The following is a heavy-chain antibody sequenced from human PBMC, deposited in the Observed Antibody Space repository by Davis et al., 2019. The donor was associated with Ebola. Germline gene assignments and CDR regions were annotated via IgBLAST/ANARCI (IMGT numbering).Heavy chain of an antibody. CDR1: GFTFSDYY. CDR3: ARVGNYPDY. Sequence: GESLKISCAASGFTFSDYYMSWIRQAPGKGLEWVSYISSSSSYTNYADSVKGRFTISRDNAKNSLYLQMNSLRAEDTAVYYCARVGNYPDYWGQGTLVTVSS. V-gene: IGHV3-11*06. CDR2: ISSSSSYT. J-gene: IGHJ4*02.